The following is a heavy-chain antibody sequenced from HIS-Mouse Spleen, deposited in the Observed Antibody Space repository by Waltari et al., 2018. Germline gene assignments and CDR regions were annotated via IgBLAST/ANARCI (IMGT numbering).Heavy chain of an antibody. D-gene: IGHD6-13*01. CDR1: GCSIRSSSYY. Sequence: QLQLQESGPGLVKPSATLSLTCTVSGCSIRSSSYYWGWNRQPPGKGLEWIGSIYYSGSTYYNPSLKSRVTISVDTSKNQFSLKLSSVTAADTAVYYCAREIPYSSSWYDWYFDLWGRGTLVTVSS. CDR3: AREIPYSSSWYDWYFDL. CDR2: IYYSGST. V-gene: IGHV4-39*07. J-gene: IGHJ2*01.